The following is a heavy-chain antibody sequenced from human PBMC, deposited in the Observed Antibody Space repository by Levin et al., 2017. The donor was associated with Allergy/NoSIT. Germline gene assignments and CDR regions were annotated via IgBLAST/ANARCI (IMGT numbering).Heavy chain of an antibody. CDR2: SSYDGSNK. Sequence: GGSLRLSCAASEFTFSTYAMHWVRQAPGKGLEWVAMSSYDGSNKYYADSVKGRFTISRDNSRNTLYLQMNNLRPEDTAFYYCAKAGANYDFGSGYSNWGQGTLVTVSS. CDR1: EFTFSTYA. J-gene: IGHJ4*02. CDR3: AKAGANYDFGSGYSN. V-gene: IGHV3-30-3*01. D-gene: IGHD3-3*01.